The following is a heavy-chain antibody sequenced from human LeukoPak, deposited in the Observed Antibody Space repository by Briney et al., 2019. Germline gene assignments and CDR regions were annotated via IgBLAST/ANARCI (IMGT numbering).Heavy chain of an antibody. CDR3: AKDLRWNRIAAAGRGMDV. V-gene: IGHV3-43*02. CDR1: GFTFDDYA. J-gene: IGHJ6*02. D-gene: IGHD6-13*01. CDR2: ISGEGGST. Sequence: GGSLRLSCAASGFTFDDYAMHWVRQAPGKGLEWVSLISGEGGSTYYADSVKGRFTISRDNSKNSLYLQMNSLRTEDTALYYCAKDLRWNRIAAAGRGMDVWGQGTTVTVSS.